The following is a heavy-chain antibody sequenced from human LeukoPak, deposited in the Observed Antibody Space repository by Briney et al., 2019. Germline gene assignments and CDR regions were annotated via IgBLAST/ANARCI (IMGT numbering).Heavy chain of an antibody. CDR2: IKQDGSEK. CDR3: AREVNTAMAPDY. V-gene: IGHV3-7*01. D-gene: IGHD5-18*01. J-gene: IGHJ4*02. CDR1: GFTFGTYW. Sequence: GGSLTLSWAASGFTFGTYWMSWVRQAPGKGLEWVANIKQDGSEKNYVDSVKGRFTISRDNAKNSLYLHMNSLRAEDTAVYYCAREVNTAMAPDYWGQGTLVTVSS.